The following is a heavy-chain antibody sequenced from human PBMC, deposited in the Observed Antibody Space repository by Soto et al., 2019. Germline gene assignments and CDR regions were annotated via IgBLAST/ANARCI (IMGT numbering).Heavy chain of an antibody. V-gene: IGHV3-21*01. D-gene: IGHD3-10*01. J-gene: IGHJ4*02. Sequence: GGSLRLSCAASGFTFSSYSMNWVRQAPGKGLEWVSSISSSSSYIYYADSVKGRFTISRDNAKNSLYLQMNSLRAEDTVVYYCASFSDRDSGGQYYFDYWGQGTLVTVSS. CDR3: ASFSDRDSGGQYYFDY. CDR2: ISSSSSYI. CDR1: GFTFSSYS.